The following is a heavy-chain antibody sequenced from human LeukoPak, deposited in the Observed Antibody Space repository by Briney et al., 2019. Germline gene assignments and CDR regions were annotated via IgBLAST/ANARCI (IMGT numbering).Heavy chain of an antibody. CDR3: ARGLENSWYTTGALAAY. J-gene: IGHJ4*02. CDR2: IIPAFGAA. Sequence: ASVKVSCKASGGTFSSHGISWMRQAPGQGLEWMGGIIPAFGAANYAQKFQGRVAMTRNTSISTAHLEVTSLRSEDTAVYFCARGLENSWYTTGALAAYWGQGTLVTVSS. V-gene: IGHV1-69*05. D-gene: IGHD6-13*01. CDR1: GGTFSSHG.